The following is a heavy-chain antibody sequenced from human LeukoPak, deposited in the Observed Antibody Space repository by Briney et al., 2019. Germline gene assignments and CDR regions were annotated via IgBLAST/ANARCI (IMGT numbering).Heavy chain of an antibody. CDR3: ARELSGSSCFDY. D-gene: IGHD1-26*01. Sequence: GGSLRLSCAASGFTFSSYEMNWVRQAPGKGLEWVSYISSSGSTIYYADSVKGRFTISRDNAKNSLYLQMNSLRAEDTAVCYCARELSGSSCFDYWGQGTLVTVSS. CDR2: ISSSGSTI. J-gene: IGHJ4*02. V-gene: IGHV3-48*03. CDR1: GFTFSSYE.